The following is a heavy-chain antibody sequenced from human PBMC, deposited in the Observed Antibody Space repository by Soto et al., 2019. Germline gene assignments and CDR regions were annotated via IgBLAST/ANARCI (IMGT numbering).Heavy chain of an antibody. CDR2: MNPNRGNP. Sequence: QVQLVQSGAEVKKPGASVKVSCKASGYTFTSYDINWVRQATGQGLEWMGWMNPNRGNPGYAHKFQGRFTMTRNTSISTAYMELSSLRSDDTAVYYCARSVEWLASFDYWGQGTLVTVSS. CDR3: ARSVEWLASFDY. D-gene: IGHD6-19*01. J-gene: IGHJ4*02. V-gene: IGHV1-8*01. CDR1: GYTFTSYD.